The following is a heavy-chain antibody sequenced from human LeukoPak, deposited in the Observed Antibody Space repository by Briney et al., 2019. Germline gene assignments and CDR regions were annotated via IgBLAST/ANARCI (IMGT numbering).Heavy chain of an antibody. J-gene: IGHJ4*02. CDR1: GFTFSSYA. D-gene: IGHD6-19*01. V-gene: IGHV3-64D*09. Sequence: TGGSLRLSCSASGFTFSSYAMHWVRQAPGKGLEYVSAITTDGDTTYYTDSVKGRFIISRDNSKNTLYLQMSSLRGEDTALYYCVRSSGGWYDYWGQGTQVSISS. CDR3: VRSSGGWYDY. CDR2: ITTDGDTT.